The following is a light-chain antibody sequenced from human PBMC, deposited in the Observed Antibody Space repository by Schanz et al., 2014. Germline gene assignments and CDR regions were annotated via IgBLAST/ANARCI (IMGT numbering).Light chain of an antibody. CDR3: SSYAGNNDFGV. CDR2: RNT. Sequence: QSVLTQPPSVSGAPGQRVTISCTGSSSNIGAGYDVHWYQQLPGTAPKLLIYRNTNRPSGVPDRFSGSKSGTSASLAVSGLRSEDEADYYCSSYAGNNDFGVFGGGTKLTVL. V-gene: IGLV1-40*01. CDR1: SSNIGAGYD. J-gene: IGLJ2*01.